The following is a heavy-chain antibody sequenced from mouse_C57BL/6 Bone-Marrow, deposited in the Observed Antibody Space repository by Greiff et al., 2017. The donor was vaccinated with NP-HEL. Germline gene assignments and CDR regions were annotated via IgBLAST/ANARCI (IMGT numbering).Heavy chain of an antibody. J-gene: IGHJ2*01. Sequence: VQLVESGAELARPGASVKMSCKASGYTFTSYTMHWVKQRPGQGLEWIGYINPSSGYTKYNQKFKDKATLTADKSSSTAYMQLSSLTSEDSAVYYCARSGSSPYWGQGTTLTVSS. D-gene: IGHD1-1*01. CDR3: ARSGSSPY. V-gene: IGHV1-4*01. CDR2: INPSSGYT. CDR1: GYTFTSYT.